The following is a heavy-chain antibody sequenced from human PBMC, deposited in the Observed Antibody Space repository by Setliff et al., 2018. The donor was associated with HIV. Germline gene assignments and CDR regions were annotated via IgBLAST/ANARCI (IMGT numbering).Heavy chain of an antibody. CDR2: IWYDGSNK. J-gene: IGHJ4*02. CDR1: GFSFSTYG. CDR3: ARHEAECFDNKCYAGLRGA. D-gene: IGHD2-15*01. Sequence: GGSLRLSCAASGFSFSTYGMHWVRQAPGKGLEWVAVIWYDGSNKYYADSVKGRFSISRDNSKNTLSLQMNSLRSEDTAPYYCARHEAECFDNKCYAGLRGAWGQGTLVTVSS. V-gene: IGHV3-33*08.